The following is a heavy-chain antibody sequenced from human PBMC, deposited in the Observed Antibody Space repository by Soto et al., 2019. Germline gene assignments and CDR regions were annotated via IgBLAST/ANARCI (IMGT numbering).Heavy chain of an antibody. CDR1: GGPFRGYG. J-gene: IGHJ6*02. CDR2: IIPNFGAP. V-gene: IGHV1-69*01. Sequence: QVQLVKSGPEVKKTGSSMKVSCKASGGPFRGYGLNWVRQAPGQGLEWIGGIIPNFGAPNYAQKFQGRVSITADEVTSTVYMELKGLRSEDTAVYYCATPARDFYGPFYQHSGLDVWGQGTRLTVSS. D-gene: IGHD3-16*01. CDR3: ATPARDFYGPFYQHSGLDV.